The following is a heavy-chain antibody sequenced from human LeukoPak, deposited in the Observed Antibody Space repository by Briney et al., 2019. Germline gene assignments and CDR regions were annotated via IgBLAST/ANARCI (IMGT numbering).Heavy chain of an antibody. J-gene: IGHJ5*02. Sequence: GGSLRLSCAASGFTFNDYYMSWIRQAPGKGLEWLSYINIGGTNTHYADSVRGRFTISRDNAKKPLYLEMNNLRAEDTAVYYCATDGAGFDTWGRGVLVTVSS. CDR1: GFTFNDYY. CDR3: ATDGAGFDT. CDR2: INIGGTNT. V-gene: IGHV3-11*01.